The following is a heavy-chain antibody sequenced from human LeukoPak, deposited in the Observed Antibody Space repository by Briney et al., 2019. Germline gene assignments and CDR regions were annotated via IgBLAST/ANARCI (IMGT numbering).Heavy chain of an antibody. CDR2: INPNSGGT. V-gene: IGHV1-2*02. D-gene: IGHD6-13*01. CDR1: GYTFTGYY. Sequence: ASVKVSCKASGYTFTGYYMHWVRQAPGQGLEWMGWINPNSGGTNYAQKFQGRVTMTRDTSISTAYMELSRLRSDDTAVYYCAREDKAAAAPKYWRQGTLVTVSS. J-gene: IGHJ4*02. CDR3: AREDKAAAAPKY.